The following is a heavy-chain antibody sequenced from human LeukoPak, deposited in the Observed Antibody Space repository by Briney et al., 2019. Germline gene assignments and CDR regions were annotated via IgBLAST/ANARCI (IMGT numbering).Heavy chain of an antibody. CDR3: ARRAGAYSHPYDY. D-gene: IGHD4/OR15-4a*01. CDR2: IRYDGSNK. CDR1: GFSFSSYS. Sequence: GGSLRLSCAASGFSFSSYSMKWVRQAPGKGLEWVAFIRYDGSNKYYADSVKGRFTISRDNSKNTLYLQMNSLRAEDTAVYYCARRAGAYSHPYDYWGQGTLVTVSS. J-gene: IGHJ4*02. V-gene: IGHV3-33*08.